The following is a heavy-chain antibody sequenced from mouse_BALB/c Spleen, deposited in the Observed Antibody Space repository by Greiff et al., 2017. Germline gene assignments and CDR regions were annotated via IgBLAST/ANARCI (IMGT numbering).Heavy chain of an antibody. D-gene: IGHD2-3*01. J-gene: IGHJ4*01. Sequence: QVHVKQSGAELARPGASVKMSCKASGYTFTSYTMHWVKQRPGQGLEWIGYINPSSGYTNYNQKFKDKATLTADKSSSTAYMQLSSLTSEDSAVYYCARSPDGYYLMDYWGQGTSVTVSS. CDR1: GYTFTSYT. V-gene: IGHV1-4*01. CDR3: ARSPDGYYLMDY. CDR2: INPSSGYT.